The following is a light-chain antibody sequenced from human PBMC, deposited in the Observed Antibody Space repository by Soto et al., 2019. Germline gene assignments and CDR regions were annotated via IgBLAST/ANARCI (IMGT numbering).Light chain of an antibody. CDR3: QQSHAPPT. CDR2: AAS. J-gene: IGKJ4*01. Sequence: DIRMTQSPSSLSASIGDRVTITCRASQTISVDLNWYQQKPGRVPTLLISAASTLHIGVPSRFVGSGSGTDFTLTISGLQPEDFATYYCQQSHAPPTFGGGTKVDIK. V-gene: IGKV1-39*01. CDR1: QTISVD.